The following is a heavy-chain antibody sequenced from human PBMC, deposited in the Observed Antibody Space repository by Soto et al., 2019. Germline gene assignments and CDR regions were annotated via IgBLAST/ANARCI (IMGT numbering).Heavy chain of an antibody. J-gene: IGHJ5*02. V-gene: IGHV4-59*02. CDR1: DDSGISHY. D-gene: IGHD6-13*01. CDR3: ATCSGSWPHNWLDP. Sequence: PSEPLSLTCSVADDSGISHYLTWIRKTTEKGLEWIGYMHYTGFSHYNPSLKSRLTISVDRSKNQFSLRLSSVTAADTAVYYCATCSGSWPHNWLDPWGQGTLVTVSS. CDR2: MHYTGFS.